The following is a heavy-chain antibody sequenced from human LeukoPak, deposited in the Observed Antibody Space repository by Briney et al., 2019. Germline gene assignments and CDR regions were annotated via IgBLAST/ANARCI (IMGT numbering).Heavy chain of an antibody. CDR3: ARDLGYYYDSSGYSDY. CDR2: IKQDGSEK. J-gene: IGHJ4*02. CDR1: GFTFSSYW. V-gene: IGHV3-7*01. Sequence: GGSLRLSCAASGFTFSSYWMGWVRQAPGKGLEWVANIKQDGSEKYYVDSVKGRFTISRDNTKNSLYLQMNSLRAEDTAVYYCARDLGYYYDSSGYSDYWGQGTLVTVSS. D-gene: IGHD3-22*01.